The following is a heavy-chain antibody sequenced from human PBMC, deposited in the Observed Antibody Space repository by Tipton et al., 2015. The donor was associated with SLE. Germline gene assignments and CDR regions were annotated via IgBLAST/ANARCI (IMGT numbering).Heavy chain of an antibody. CDR2: VYISGDT. CDR1: GGSISRGSYF. Sequence: TLSLTCTVSGGSISRGSYFWTWIRQPAGKGLEWIGRVYISGDTNYNPSLESRVTVSVDTSKNLLSLKLSSVTAADTAVYYCARFPRRDSSIYWGRGTLVTVSS. J-gene: IGHJ4*02. V-gene: IGHV4-61*02. CDR3: ARFPRRDSSIY. D-gene: IGHD3-22*01.